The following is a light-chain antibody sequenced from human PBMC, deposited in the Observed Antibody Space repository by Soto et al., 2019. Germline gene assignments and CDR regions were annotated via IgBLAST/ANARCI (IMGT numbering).Light chain of an antibody. CDR1: ERISNN. CDR2: SAS. Sequence: EIVLTQSPVTLSVSPGESATLSCRASERISNNLAWYQQKPGRAPRLLIYSASTRATGIPARFIGSGSATEFTLTISSLQSEDFAIYYCQQYGNWLTWTCGQGTTVEIK. V-gene: IGKV3-15*01. CDR3: QQYGNWLTWT. J-gene: IGKJ1*01.